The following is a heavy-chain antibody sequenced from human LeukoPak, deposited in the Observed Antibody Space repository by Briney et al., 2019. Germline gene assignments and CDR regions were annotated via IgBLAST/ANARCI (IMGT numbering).Heavy chain of an antibody. CDR2: IIPIFGTA. CDR3: ARDCPDILTRSATYNWFDP. D-gene: IGHD3-9*01. V-gene: IGHV1-69*05. Sequence: SVKVYCKASGGTFSSYAISWVRQAHGQGLEWMGGIIPIFGTANYAQKFQGRVTITTDESTSTAYMELSSLRSEDTAVYYCARDCPDILTRSATYNWFDPWRQGTLVTVSS. J-gene: IGHJ5*02. CDR1: GGTFSSYA.